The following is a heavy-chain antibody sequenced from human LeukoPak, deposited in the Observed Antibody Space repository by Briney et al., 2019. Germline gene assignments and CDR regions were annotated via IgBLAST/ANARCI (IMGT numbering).Heavy chain of an antibody. J-gene: IGHJ4*02. Sequence: GGSLRLSCAASGFTFSSYSMNWVRQAPGKGLEWVSYISSSSSTIYYADSVKGRFTISRDNAKNSLYLQMNSLRAEDTAVYYCAREYSRYYFDYWGQGTLVTVSS. CDR1: GFTFSSYS. V-gene: IGHV3-48*04. CDR2: ISSSSSTI. CDR3: AREYSRYYFDY. D-gene: IGHD6-13*01.